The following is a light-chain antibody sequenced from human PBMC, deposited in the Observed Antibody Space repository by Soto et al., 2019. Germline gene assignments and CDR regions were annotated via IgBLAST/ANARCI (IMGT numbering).Light chain of an antibody. J-gene: IGKJ5*01. V-gene: IGKV3-20*01. CDR3: QHYVSHPIT. CDR2: GAS. Sequence: EILLTQSPCTLALSPGERATLSCRASQSVTSNYLAWYQQKPGQAPRLLVYGASSRATGISERFSGSGSRTDFTLTISRLEPEDFEVYYCQHYVSHPITCGQGTRLEIK. CDR1: QSVTSNY.